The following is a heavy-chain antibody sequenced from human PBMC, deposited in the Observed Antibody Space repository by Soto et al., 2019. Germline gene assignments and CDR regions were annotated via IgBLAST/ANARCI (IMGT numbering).Heavy chain of an antibody. V-gene: IGHV4-4*07. Sequence: SETLSLTCTVSGGSISSYYWSWIRQPAGKGLEWIGRIYTSGSTNYNPSLKSRVTMSVDTSKNQFSLKLSSVTAADTAVYYCAGEMDYYDSPGAFDIWGQGTMVTVSS. D-gene: IGHD3-22*01. CDR3: AGEMDYYDSPGAFDI. J-gene: IGHJ3*02. CDR2: IYTSGST. CDR1: GGSISSYY.